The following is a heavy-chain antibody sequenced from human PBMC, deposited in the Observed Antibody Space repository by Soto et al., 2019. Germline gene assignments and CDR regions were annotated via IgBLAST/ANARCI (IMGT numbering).Heavy chain of an antibody. Sequence: QPGGSLRLSCAASGFTFSSYAMNWVRQAPGKGLEWVSVISGSGDSTYYADSVRGRFTISRDNSKNTLYLQMNSLRAEDTAVYYCAKDRDGAAAGPTKFYGMDVWGQGTTVTVSS. V-gene: IGHV3-23*01. J-gene: IGHJ6*02. CDR2: ISGSGDST. D-gene: IGHD6-13*01. CDR3: AKDRDGAAAGPTKFYGMDV. CDR1: GFTFSSYA.